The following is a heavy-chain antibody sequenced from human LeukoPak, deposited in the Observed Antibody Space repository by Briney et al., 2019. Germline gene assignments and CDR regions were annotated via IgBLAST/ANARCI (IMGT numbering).Heavy chain of an antibody. CDR3: AKRFYERGGHFDF. CDR1: GFTFSSYA. J-gene: IGHJ4*02. D-gene: IGHD2/OR15-2a*01. Sequence: QPGRSLRLSCAASGFTFSSYAMHWVRQAPGKGLEWVAVISYDGSNKYYADSVSGRFTISRDNSKDTVDLQMNSLRAEDTAVYYCAKRFYERGGHFDFWGRGTLVTVSS. V-gene: IGHV3-30-3*02. CDR2: ISYDGSNK.